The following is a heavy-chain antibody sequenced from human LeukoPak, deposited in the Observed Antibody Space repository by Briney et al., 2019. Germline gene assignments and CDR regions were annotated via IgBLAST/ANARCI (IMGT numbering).Heavy chain of an antibody. CDR2: ISPYSGDT. J-gene: IGHJ4*02. CDR3: ARGYYDSSGYYSSIDY. CDR1: GYTFTAYY. Sequence: ASVKVSCKASGYTFTAYYMHWVRHAPGQGLEWMGWISPYSGDTNYAQKFQGRVTMTRDTSISTAYMELSRLRSDDTAVYYCARGYYDSSGYYSSIDYWGQGTLVTVSS. V-gene: IGHV1-2*02. D-gene: IGHD3-22*01.